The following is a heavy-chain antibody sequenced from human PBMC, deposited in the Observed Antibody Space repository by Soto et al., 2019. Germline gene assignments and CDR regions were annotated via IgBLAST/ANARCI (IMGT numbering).Heavy chain of an antibody. Sequence: QAQLVQSGAEVKKPGASVKVSCKASGYAFDSYNLNWVRQAPGQGREWMGCISVYNGNTDYGQKFQGRVTMTTDTPTSTDYMELRSLTSDDTAVYYCERPPTYGYAWGTLVYDSFDIWGQGTMRTVSS. CDR2: ISVYNGNT. CDR1: GYAFDSYN. V-gene: IGHV1-18*01. CDR3: ERPPTYGYAWGTLVYDSFDI. D-gene: IGHD5-18*01. J-gene: IGHJ3*02.